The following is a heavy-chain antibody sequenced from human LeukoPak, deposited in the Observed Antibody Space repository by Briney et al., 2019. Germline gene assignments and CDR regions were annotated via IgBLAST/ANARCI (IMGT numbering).Heavy chain of an antibody. CDR1: GDSISSSNW. Sequence: SGTLSLTCAVSGDSISSSNWWSRVRQPPTQGLEWIGEIYHSGSTNYNPSLKSRVTISVDKSKNQFSLKLSSVTAADTAVYYCARGSMTTVTYFDYWGQGTLVTVSS. J-gene: IGHJ4*02. CDR3: ARGSMTTVTYFDY. D-gene: IGHD4-17*01. CDR2: IYHSGST. V-gene: IGHV4-4*02.